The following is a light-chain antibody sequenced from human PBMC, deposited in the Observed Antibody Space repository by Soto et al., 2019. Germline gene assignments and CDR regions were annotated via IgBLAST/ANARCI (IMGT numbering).Light chain of an antibody. V-gene: IGKV1-33*01. CDR3: QQYAHLPIT. J-gene: IGKJ5*01. Sequence: DVQMTQSPSSLSASVGDTITITCQATQDISNYLNWYQQKPGEAPKLLIYDASKLETGVPSRFSGSGSGTDFTFTISSLQPEDFATYHCQQYAHLPITFGQGTRLEI. CDR1: QDISNY. CDR2: DAS.